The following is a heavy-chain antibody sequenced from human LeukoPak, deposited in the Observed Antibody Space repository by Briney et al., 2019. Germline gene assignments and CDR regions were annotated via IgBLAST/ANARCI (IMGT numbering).Heavy chain of an antibody. CDR3: ARHPTGWLSSHGPNWFDP. CDR2: IYYSGST. V-gene: IGHV4-61*01. CDR1: GGSVSSGSYY. D-gene: IGHD3-22*01. J-gene: IGHJ5*02. Sequence: SETLSLTCTVSGGSVSSGSYYWSWLRHPPGKGLEWIGYIYYSGSTNYNPSLKSRVTISVDTSKNQFSLKLSSVTAADTAVYHCARHPTGWLSSHGPNWFDPWGQGTLVTVSS.